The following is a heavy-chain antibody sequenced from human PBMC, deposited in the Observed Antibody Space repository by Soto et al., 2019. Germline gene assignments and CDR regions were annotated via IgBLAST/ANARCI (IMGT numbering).Heavy chain of an antibody. Sequence: QVQLVQSGAEVKKPGASVKVSCKASGYTFTSYGISWVRQAPGQGLEWMGWISAYNGNTNYAQKLQGRVTMTTDTSTSTAYMEPSRLRSDDTAVYYCARVLSVAGTAPKYFDYWGQGTLVTVSS. CDR1: GYTFTSYG. D-gene: IGHD6-19*01. V-gene: IGHV1-18*01. J-gene: IGHJ4*02. CDR3: ARVLSVAGTAPKYFDY. CDR2: ISAYNGNT.